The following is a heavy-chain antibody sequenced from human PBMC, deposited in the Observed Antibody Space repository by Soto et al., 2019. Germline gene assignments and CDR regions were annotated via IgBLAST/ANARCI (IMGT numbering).Heavy chain of an antibody. D-gene: IGHD3-16*02. CDR2: IYYSGST. CDR1: GGSISSGDYY. CDR3: ARDEAGSYPNYYYYGMDV. J-gene: IGHJ6*02. V-gene: IGHV4-30-4*01. Sequence: SETLSLTCTVSGGSISSGDYYWSWIRQPPGKGLEWIGYIYYSGSTYYNPSLKSRVTISVDTSKNQFSLKLSSVTAADTAVYYCARDEAGSYPNYYYYGMDVWGQGTTVTVSS.